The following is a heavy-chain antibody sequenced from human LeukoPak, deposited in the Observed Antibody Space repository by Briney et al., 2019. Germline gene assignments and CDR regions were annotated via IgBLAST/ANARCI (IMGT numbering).Heavy chain of an antibody. D-gene: IGHD3-22*01. CDR2: IRYDGSNK. J-gene: IGHJ3*02. Sequence: GGSLRLSCAASGFTFSNYGMHWVRQAPGKGLEWVAFIRYDGSNKFYADSVKGRFTISRDNSKNSLYLQMNSLRAEDTAVYYCARGSYYDSRGVAFDIWGQGTMVTVSS. CDR1: GFTFSNYG. CDR3: ARGSYYDSRGVAFDI. V-gene: IGHV3-30*02.